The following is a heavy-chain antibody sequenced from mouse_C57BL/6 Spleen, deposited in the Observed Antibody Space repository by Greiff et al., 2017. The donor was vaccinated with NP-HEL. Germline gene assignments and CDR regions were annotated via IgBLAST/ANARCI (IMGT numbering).Heavy chain of an antibody. CDR1: GYTFTSYW. D-gene: IGHD1-1*01. J-gene: IGHJ1*03. CDR3: ARSVITTVVRYFDV. CDR2: IHPNSGST. V-gene: IGHV1-64*01. Sequence: QVQLQQPGAELVKPGASVKLSCKASGYTFTSYWMHWVKQRPGQGLEWIGIIHPNSGSTNYNEKFKSKATLTVDKSSSTAYMQLSSLTSEDSAVYYCARSVITTVVRYFDVWGTGTTVTVSS.